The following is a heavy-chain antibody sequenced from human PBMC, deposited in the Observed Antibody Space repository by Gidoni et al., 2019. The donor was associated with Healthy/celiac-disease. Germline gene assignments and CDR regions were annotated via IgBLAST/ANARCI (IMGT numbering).Heavy chain of an antibody. CDR2: IYHGGST. Sequence: QVQLQESGPGLVKPSGTLSLTSAVSGCSISSSNWWSWVRQPPGKGLEWIGEIYHGGSTNYNPSLKSRVTISVDKSKNQFSLKLSSVTAADTAVYYCATMVQGVSNAFDIWGQGTMVTVSS. CDR1: GCSISSSNW. J-gene: IGHJ3*02. D-gene: IGHD3-10*01. V-gene: IGHV4-4*02. CDR3: ATMVQGVSNAFDI.